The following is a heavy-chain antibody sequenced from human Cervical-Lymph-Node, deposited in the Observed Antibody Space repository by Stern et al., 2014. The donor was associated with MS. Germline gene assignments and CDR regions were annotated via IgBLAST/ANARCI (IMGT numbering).Heavy chain of an antibody. Sequence: QVQLQESGPGLVKPSQTLSLTCTVSGGSISSGGYYWSWVRQPPWKRLEWIGYIYYSGNTFYNPSLKSRVTISVDTSKNQFSLKLTSVTAADTAVYYCARTEDRGGGYFDSWGQGTLVTVSS. CDR3: ARTEDRGGGYFDS. J-gene: IGHJ4*02. CDR2: IYYSGNT. D-gene: IGHD3-10*01. V-gene: IGHV4-30-4*01. CDR1: GGSISSGGYY.